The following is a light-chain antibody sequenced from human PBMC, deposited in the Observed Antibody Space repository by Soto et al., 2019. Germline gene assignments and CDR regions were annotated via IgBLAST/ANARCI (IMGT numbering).Light chain of an antibody. V-gene: IGKV3-15*01. Sequence: EIVLTQSPATLSVSQGEGATLSCRASGSVSNNLAWYQQKPGQPPRLLIKGASSRATGIPARFSGSWSGTEFTLTISSLQSEDFAVYYCQHYNGWPRTFGGGTKVELK. CDR2: GAS. CDR1: GSVSNN. J-gene: IGKJ4*01. CDR3: QHYNGWPRT.